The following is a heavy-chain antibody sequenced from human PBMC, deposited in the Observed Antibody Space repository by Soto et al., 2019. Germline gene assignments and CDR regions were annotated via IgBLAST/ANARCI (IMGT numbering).Heavy chain of an antibody. CDR1: GDPISRYY. Sequence: PSETLSLTCTVSGDPISRYYWSWIRLSPGKGLEWIGYIYYSGETNYNPSVKSRVTISVDRTKNQFSLKLSSVTAADTAVYYCERDQGGEFLKGFGMDVWGQGATVTVS. V-gene: IGHV4-59*01. J-gene: IGHJ6*02. CDR2: IYYSGET. D-gene: IGHD3-10*01. CDR3: ERDQGGEFLKGFGMDV.